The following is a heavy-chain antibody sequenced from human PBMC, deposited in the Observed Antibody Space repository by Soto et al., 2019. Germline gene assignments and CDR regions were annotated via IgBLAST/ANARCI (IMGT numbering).Heavy chain of an antibody. J-gene: IGHJ6*02. CDR3: ARDSVEMATSIPYSYGMDV. CDR2: ISYDGSNK. V-gene: IGHV3-30-3*01. D-gene: IGHD5-12*01. CDR1: GFTFSSYA. Sequence: QVQLVESGGGVVQPGRSLRLSCAASGFTFSSYAMHWVRQAPGKGLEWVAVISYDGSNKDYADSVKGRFTISRDNSKNAMYLQMNSLRAEDTAVYYCARDSVEMATSIPYSYGMDVWGQGTTVTVSS.